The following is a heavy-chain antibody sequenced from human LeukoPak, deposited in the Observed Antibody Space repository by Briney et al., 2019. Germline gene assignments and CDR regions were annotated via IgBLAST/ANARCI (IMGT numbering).Heavy chain of an antibody. V-gene: IGHV4-34*01. CDR3: ARGGRRGYSYGFRFSAFDI. D-gene: IGHD5-18*01. CDR1: GGTFSGYY. Sequence: SETLSLTCAVCGGTFSGYYWSWLRQPPAKGLEWIGEINHSGSTNYNPSLKSRVTISVDTSKNQFSLKLSSVTAADTAVYYCARGGRRGYSYGFRFSAFDIWGQGTMVTVSS. CDR2: INHSGST. J-gene: IGHJ3*02.